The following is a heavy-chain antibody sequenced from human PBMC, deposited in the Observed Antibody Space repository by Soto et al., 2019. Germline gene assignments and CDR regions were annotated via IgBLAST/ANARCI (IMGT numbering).Heavy chain of an antibody. Sequence: RQAPGKGLEWISYISSDSGTIYYADSLKGRFTISRDNGKNSLYLQMNSLTDEDTAVYYCARGRLWSFDFWGQGTLVTGSS. V-gene: IGHV3-48*02. CDR2: ISSDSGTI. D-gene: IGHD3-10*01. CDR3: ARGRLWSFDF. J-gene: IGHJ4*02.